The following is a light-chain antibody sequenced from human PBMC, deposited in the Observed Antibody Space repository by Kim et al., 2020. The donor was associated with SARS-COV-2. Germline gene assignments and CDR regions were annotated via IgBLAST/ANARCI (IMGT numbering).Light chain of an antibody. CDR2: DNN. CDR1: SSNIGNNF. CDR3: GTWDSSLSAVV. Sequence: QKVTISCASSSSNIGNNFVSWYQQLPATAPKLLIYDNNKRPSGIPDRFSGSKSGTSATLGITGLQTGDEADFYCGTWDSSLSAVVFGGGTQLTVL. J-gene: IGLJ2*01. V-gene: IGLV1-51*01.